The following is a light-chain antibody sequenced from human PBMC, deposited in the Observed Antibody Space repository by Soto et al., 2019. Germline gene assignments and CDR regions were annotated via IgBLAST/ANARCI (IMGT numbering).Light chain of an antibody. CDR3: QQYNKWPRT. J-gene: IGKJ1*01. V-gene: IGKV3-15*01. Sequence: EIVITQSPSTLSLSPGQRATLSCRASQSVSSKLAWYQQRPGQAPRLLIYSASTRATGIPARFSGSGSGTEFTLTISSLQSEDFAVYYCQQYNKWPRTFGQGTKVDIK. CDR1: QSVSSK. CDR2: SAS.